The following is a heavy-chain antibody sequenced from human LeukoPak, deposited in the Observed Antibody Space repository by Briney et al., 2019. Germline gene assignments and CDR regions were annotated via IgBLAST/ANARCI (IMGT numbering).Heavy chain of an antibody. D-gene: IGHD3-10*01. CDR1: GYTFTGYY. CDR2: INPNSGGT. V-gene: IGHV1-2*06. Sequence: ASVKVSCKASGYTFTGYYMHWVRQAPGQGLEWMGRINPNSGGTNYAQKFQGRVTMTRDTSISTAYMELSRLRSDDTAVYYCAGDSADYYGSGSLPYGMDVWGQGTTVTVSS. CDR3: AGDSADYYGSGSLPYGMDV. J-gene: IGHJ6*02.